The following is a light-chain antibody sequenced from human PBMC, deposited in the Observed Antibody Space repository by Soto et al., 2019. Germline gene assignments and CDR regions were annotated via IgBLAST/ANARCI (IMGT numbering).Light chain of an antibody. CDR3: QQYGSSQGWT. V-gene: IGKV3-20*01. CDR1: QSVSSSY. Sequence: EIVLTQSPGTLSLSPGERATLSCRASQSVSSSYLAWYQQKPGQAPRLLIYDASRMANSMPDRFSGSGSWTDFTLGTSGMEPEDVAVYDCQQYGSSQGWTFGQGTKVDSK. CDR2: DAS. J-gene: IGKJ1*01.